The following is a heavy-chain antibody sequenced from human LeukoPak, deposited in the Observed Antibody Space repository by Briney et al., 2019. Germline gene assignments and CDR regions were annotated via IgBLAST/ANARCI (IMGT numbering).Heavy chain of an antibody. Sequence: SGTLSLTCAVSGGSLSSSKWWSWVRQPPGKGLGWIGEIYHSGSTNYNPSLKSRVTISVDKSKNQFSLKLSSVTGADTAVYYCARASLVAAPLDCWGQGTLVTVSS. CDR1: GGSLSSSKW. V-gene: IGHV4-4*02. CDR3: ARASLVAAPLDC. D-gene: IGHD2-15*01. J-gene: IGHJ4*02. CDR2: IYHSGST.